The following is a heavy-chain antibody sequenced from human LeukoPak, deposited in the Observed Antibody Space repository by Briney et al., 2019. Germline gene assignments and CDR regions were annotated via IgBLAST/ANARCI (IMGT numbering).Heavy chain of an antibody. Sequence: SVKVSCKASGDTLSSYSISWVRQAPGQGLEWMGRILPILGVTDYSQKLQGRVTITADTSTRTAYMELSSLRSEDTAMYYCARQKYEYDSRVEFDVWGQGTMVTVSS. CDR2: ILPILGVT. V-gene: IGHV1-69*02. CDR3: ARQKYEYDSRVEFDV. J-gene: IGHJ3*01. CDR1: GDTLSSYS. D-gene: IGHD3-22*01.